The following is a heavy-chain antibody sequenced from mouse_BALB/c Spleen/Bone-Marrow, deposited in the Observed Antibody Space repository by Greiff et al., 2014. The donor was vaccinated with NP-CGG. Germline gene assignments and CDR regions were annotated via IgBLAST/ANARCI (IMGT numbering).Heavy chain of an antibody. CDR1: GFSFTSYG. CDR3: ARVYLWYFDV. D-gene: IGHD2-3*01. J-gene: IGHJ1*01. V-gene: IGHV2-9*02. CDR2: IWAGGST. Sequence: VQLQQSGPGLVAPSPSLSITCTVSGFSFTSYGVHWVRQPPGKGLEWLGVIWAGGSTNYNSDLMARVSISKANSKSQVFLKMNSLQADDPAMCYCARVYLWYFDVWGAGTTVTVSS.